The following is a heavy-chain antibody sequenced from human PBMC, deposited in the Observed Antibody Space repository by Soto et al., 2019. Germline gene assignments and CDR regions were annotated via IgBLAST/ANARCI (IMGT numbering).Heavy chain of an antibody. CDR3: ARRRGDYYGSGSYFAQYYYYYGMDV. CDR1: GGSVSSSSYY. D-gene: IGHD3-10*01. J-gene: IGHJ6*02. CDR2: IYYSGST. V-gene: IGHV4-39*01. Sequence: SETLSLTCTVSGGSVSSSSYYWGWIRQPPGKGLEWIGSIYYSGSTYYNPSLKSRVTISVDTSKNQFSLKLSSVTAADTAVYYCARRRGDYYGSGSYFAQYYYYYGMDVWGQGTTF.